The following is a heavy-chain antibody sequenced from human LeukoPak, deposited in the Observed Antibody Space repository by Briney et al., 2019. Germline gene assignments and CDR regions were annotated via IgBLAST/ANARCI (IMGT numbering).Heavy chain of an antibody. CDR2: INPNSGGT. CDR3: ARELGYCSSTSCYSAFDY. Sequence: GASVRVSCKASGYTFTGYYMHWVRQAPGQGLEWMGWINPNSGGTNYAQKFQGRVTMTRDTSISTAYMELSRLRSDDTAVYYCARELGYCSSTSCYSAFDYWGQGTLVTVSS. CDR1: GYTFTGYY. J-gene: IGHJ4*02. D-gene: IGHD2-2*02. V-gene: IGHV1-2*02.